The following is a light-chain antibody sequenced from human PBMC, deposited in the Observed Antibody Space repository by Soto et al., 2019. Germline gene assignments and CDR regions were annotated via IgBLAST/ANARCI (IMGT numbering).Light chain of an antibody. V-gene: IGKV1-39*01. CDR3: QQSYSSPYT. CDR1: HSISTY. CDR2: TTS. Sequence: DIQLTQSPSSLSASVGDRVTITCRASHSISTYLNWYQQKPGKAPSLLIYTTSSLQSGVPSRFSGSGSGTDFTLTICGLQPADFAIYYCQQSYSSPYTFGLWTKVQIK. J-gene: IGKJ2*01.